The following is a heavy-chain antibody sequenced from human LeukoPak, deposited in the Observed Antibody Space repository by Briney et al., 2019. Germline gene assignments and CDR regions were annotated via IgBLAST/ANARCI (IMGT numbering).Heavy chain of an antibody. CDR1: GFALNDYN. J-gene: IGHJ4*02. CDR2: IDSSGGYM. Sequence: GGSLRLSCAASGFALNDYNMNWARQAPGKGLEWVSSIDSSGGYMFYADSVKGRFIISRDNAKDSLYLQMNSLRVEDTAVYYCLRGDRRDYWGQGTLVTVSS. V-gene: IGHV3-21*06. CDR3: LRGDRRDY.